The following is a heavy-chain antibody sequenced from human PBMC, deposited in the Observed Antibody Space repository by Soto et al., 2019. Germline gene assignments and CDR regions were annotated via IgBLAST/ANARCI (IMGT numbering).Heavy chain of an antibody. CDR3: ARRVRGTAYCGGDCVPDLFDP. CDR1: GYTFTSYY. D-gene: IGHD2-21*02. V-gene: IGHV1-46*01. J-gene: IGHJ5*02. Sequence: QVQLVQSGAEVKKPGASVKVSCKASGYTFTSYYMHWVRQAPGQGLEWMGIINPSGGSTSYAQKIQGRVTMTRDTSSSTVYMELSSLRSEDTAVYYCARRVRGTAYCGGDCVPDLFDPWGQGTLVTVSS. CDR2: INPSGGST.